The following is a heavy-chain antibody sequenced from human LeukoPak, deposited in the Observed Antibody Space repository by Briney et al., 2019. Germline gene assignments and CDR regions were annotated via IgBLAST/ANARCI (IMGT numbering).Heavy chain of an antibody. CDR2: IKQDESEI. J-gene: IGHJ4*02. CDR1: GFTFSNYW. Sequence: GGSLRLSCAASGFTFSNYWMSWVRQAPGKGLEWVANIKQDESEIYYVDSVKGRFTISKDNAKNTVYLQMNNLRAEDTAVYYCVSFYETYWGRGTLVTVSS. D-gene: IGHD2-2*01. CDR3: VSFYETY. V-gene: IGHV3-7*01.